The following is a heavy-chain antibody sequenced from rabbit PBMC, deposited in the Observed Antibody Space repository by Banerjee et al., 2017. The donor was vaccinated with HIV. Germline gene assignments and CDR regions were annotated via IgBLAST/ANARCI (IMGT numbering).Heavy chain of an antibody. J-gene: IGHJ4*01. D-gene: IGHD7-1*01. CDR3: VREAGYAGYGDGNL. CDR1: GFSFNVNYY. V-gene: IGHV1S45*01. CDR2: IYAGGSGST. Sequence: QEQLEESGGDLVKPGASLTLTCTASGFSFNVNYYMCWVRQAPGKGLECIACIYAGGSGSTYYASWAKGRFTISKTSSTTVTLQMTSLPAADTATYFCVREAGYAGYGDGNLWGPGTLVTVS.